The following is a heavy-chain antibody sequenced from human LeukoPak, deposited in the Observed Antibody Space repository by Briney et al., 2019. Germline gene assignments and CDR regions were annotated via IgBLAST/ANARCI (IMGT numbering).Heavy chain of an antibody. V-gene: IGHV3-23*01. CDR2: ISGSGGVT. CDR3: AKGNVVTSFFDS. J-gene: IGHJ4*02. Sequence: GGSLRLSCTASGFMFSAHAQTWVRQAPGKGLEYLSGISGSGGVTYYAGSVKGRFTISRDNSRNTLYLQMNSLRAEDSAVYYCAKGNVVTSFFDSWGQGTRVTVSS. CDR1: GFMFSAHA. D-gene: IGHD1-1*01.